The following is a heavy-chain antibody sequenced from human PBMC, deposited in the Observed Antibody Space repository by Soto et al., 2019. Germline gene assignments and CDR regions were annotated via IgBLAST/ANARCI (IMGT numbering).Heavy chain of an antibody. V-gene: IGHV1-69*10. CDR2: IIPILGIA. Sequence: SVKVSCKASGGTFSSYTISWVRQAPGQGLEWMGGIIPILGIANYAQKFQGRVTITADKSTSTAYMELSSLRSEDTAVYYCARFAGGSGGPDDAFDIWGQGTMVTVSS. CDR3: ARFAGGSGGPDDAFDI. D-gene: IGHD3-10*01. CDR1: GGTFSSYT. J-gene: IGHJ3*02.